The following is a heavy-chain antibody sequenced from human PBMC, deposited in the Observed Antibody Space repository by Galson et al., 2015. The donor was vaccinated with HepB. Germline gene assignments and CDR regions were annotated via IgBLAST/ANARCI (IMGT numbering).Heavy chain of an antibody. Sequence: LSLSCAVDGGSFSGYYWRWLRPPPGKGLERIGEINHSGSTNYNPSLKSRVTISVNTSKNQFSMKLSSMTAADTAVYYCARGSRITMIVVVENWFDPWGQGTLVTVSS. CDR3: ARGSRITMIVVVENWFDP. D-gene: IGHD3-22*01. CDR2: INHSGST. J-gene: IGHJ5*02. CDR1: GGSFSGYY. V-gene: IGHV4-34*01.